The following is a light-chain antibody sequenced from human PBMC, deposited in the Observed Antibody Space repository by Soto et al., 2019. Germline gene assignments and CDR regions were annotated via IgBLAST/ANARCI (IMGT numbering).Light chain of an antibody. Sequence: QSVLTQPPSASVAPAQRATISCTGTSSNIGAGYHVHWYQQHPGIAPKLLISHNNNRPSGVPDRFSGSTSDTSASLAITGLQADDEADYYCQSYDNSLSGYVFGTGTKVTVL. CDR2: HNN. CDR3: QSYDNSLSGYV. CDR1: SSNIGAGYH. J-gene: IGLJ1*01. V-gene: IGLV1-40*01.